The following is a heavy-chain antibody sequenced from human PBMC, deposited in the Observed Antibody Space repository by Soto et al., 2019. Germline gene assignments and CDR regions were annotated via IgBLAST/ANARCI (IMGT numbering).Heavy chain of an antibody. CDR3: ARDKDTATYYYYGLDV. CDR1: GGSFSGYY. V-gene: IGHV4-31*03. CDR2: IYYSGTT. J-gene: IGHJ6*02. D-gene: IGHD5-18*01. Sequence: TLSLTCSVYGGSFSGYYWTWIHQHPGKGLEWIGNIYYSGTTYYNPSLKSRVTMSVDTSKNQFSLRLSSVTAADTAVYYCARDKDTATYYYYGLDVWGQGPTVTVS.